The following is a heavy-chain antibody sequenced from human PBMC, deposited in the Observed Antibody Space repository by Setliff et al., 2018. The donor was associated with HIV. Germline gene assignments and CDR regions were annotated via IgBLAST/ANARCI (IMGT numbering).Heavy chain of an antibody. CDR3: ARGPNCGGDWCGR. CDR2: VSQSGST. J-gene: IGHJ5*02. CDR1: GVSINRTDHY. Sequence: SETLSLTCSVSGVSINRTDHYWGWIRQSPWKRLEWIGSVSQSGSTYYNPYLKSRVTMSVDTSKNQFSLKLTSVTAADTAVYYCARGPNCGGDWCGRWGKGTLVTVSS. D-gene: IGHD2-21*01. V-gene: IGHV4-39*01.